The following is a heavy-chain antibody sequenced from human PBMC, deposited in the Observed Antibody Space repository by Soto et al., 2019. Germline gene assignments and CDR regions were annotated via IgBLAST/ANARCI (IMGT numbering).Heavy chain of an antibody. CDR2: MNPNSGNT. Sequence: QVQLVQSGAEVKKPGASVKVSCKASGYTFTSYDINWVRQATGQGLEWMGWMNPNSGNTGYAQKFQGRVTMTRNTSISTTYMELSSLRSEDTAVSYCARGPGSWYYYYMDVWGKGTTVTVSS. V-gene: IGHV1-8*01. D-gene: IGHD6-13*01. J-gene: IGHJ6*03. CDR3: ARGPGSWYYYYMDV. CDR1: GYTFTSYD.